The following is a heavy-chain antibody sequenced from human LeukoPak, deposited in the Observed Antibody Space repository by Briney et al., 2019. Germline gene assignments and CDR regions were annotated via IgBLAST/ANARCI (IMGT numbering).Heavy chain of an antibody. D-gene: IGHD3-3*01. CDR1: GFTFSNAW. CDR2: IKSKTDGGTT. V-gene: IGHV3-15*01. Sequence: KPGGSLRLSCAASGFTFSNAWMSWVRQAPGKGLEWVGRIKSKTDGGTTDYAAPVKGRFTISRDDSKNTLYLQMNSLKTEDTAVYYCTTYLYYDFWSGYPSPQASIDYWGQGTLVTVSS. CDR3: TTYLYYDFWSGYPSPQASIDY. J-gene: IGHJ4*02.